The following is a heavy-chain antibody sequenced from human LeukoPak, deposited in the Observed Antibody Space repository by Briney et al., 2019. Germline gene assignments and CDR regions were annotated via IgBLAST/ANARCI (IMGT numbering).Heavy chain of an antibody. CDR3: ARDITMIVVVVDY. CDR2: TYYRSKWYN. V-gene: IGHV6-1*01. J-gene: IGHJ4*02. D-gene: IGHD3-22*01. CDR1: GDSVSSNSAA. Sequence: SQTLSLTCTISGDSVSSNSAAWNWMRQSPSRGLEWLGRTYYRSKWYNDYAVSVKSRITINPDTSKNQFSLQLNSVTPEDTAVYYCARDITMIVVVVDYWGQGTLVTVSS.